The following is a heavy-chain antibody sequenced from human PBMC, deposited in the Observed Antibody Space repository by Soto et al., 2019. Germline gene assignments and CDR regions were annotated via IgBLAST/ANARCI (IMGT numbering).Heavy chain of an antibody. CDR3: ARDDYGDYVARDFDY. Sequence: GGSLRLSCAASGFTFSSYSMNWVRQAPGKGLEWVSSISSSSSYIYYADSVKGRFTISRDNAKNSLYLQMNSLRAEDTAAYYCARDDYGDYVARDFDYWGQGTLVTVSS. CDR1: GFTFSSYS. CDR2: ISSSSSYI. D-gene: IGHD4-17*01. V-gene: IGHV3-21*01. J-gene: IGHJ4*02.